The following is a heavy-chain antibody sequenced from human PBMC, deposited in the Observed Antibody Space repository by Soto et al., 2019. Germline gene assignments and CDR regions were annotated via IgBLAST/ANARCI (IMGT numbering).Heavy chain of an antibody. Sequence: QVQLQQWGAGLLKPSETLSLTCAVYGGSFSGYYWSWIRQPPGKGLEWIGEINHSGSTNYNPSLKSRVTISVDTSKYQFSLKLSSVTAADTAVYYCARATRYSREDIVVVPAARYYYYYMDVWGKGTTVTVSS. V-gene: IGHV4-34*01. J-gene: IGHJ6*03. CDR2: INHSGST. CDR3: ARATRYSREDIVVVPAARYYYYYMDV. CDR1: GGSFSGYY. D-gene: IGHD2-2*01.